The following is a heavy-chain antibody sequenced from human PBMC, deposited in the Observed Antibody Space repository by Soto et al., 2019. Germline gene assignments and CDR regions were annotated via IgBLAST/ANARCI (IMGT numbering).Heavy chain of an antibody. CDR3: ARCIHLWVQGNYYYYYGMDV. V-gene: IGHV3-30-3*01. CDR1: GFTFSSYA. Sequence: QAGGSLRLSCAASGFTFSSYAMHWVRQAPGKGLEWVAVISYDGSNKYYADPVKGRFTISRDNSKNTLYLQMNSLRAEDTAVYYCARCIHLWVQGNYYYYYGMDVWGQGTTVTVSS. J-gene: IGHJ6*02. CDR2: ISYDGSNK. D-gene: IGHD5-18*01.